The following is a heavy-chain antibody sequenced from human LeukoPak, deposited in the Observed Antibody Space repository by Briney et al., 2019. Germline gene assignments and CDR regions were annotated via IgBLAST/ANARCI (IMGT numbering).Heavy chain of an antibody. CDR1: GYTFTSYA. J-gene: IGHJ1*01. Sequence: ASVKVSCKASGYTFTSYAMHWVRQAPGQGLEWMGWINADNGNTKYSQKFQGRVTITRDTSASTAYMELSSLRSEDTAVYYCARHSSTSLEYFQHWGQGTLVTVSS. CDR3: ARHSSTSLEYFQH. V-gene: IGHV1-3*01. CDR2: INADNGNT. D-gene: IGHD2-2*01.